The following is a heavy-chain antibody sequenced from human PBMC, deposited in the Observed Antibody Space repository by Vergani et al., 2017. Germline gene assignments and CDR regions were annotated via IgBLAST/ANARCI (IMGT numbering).Heavy chain of an antibody. CDR2: ISRNGGST. Sequence: EVQLVESGGGLVQPGGSLRLSCAASGFTFSSYAMHWVRQAPGKGLEYVSAISRNGGSTYYANSVQGRFNISRENSKNTLYLQMGSLRAEDMAVYYCARTTRYCSSTSGYFVPGYYYYYYGMDVWGQGTTVTVSS. J-gene: IGHJ6*02. D-gene: IGHD2-2*01. CDR3: ARTTRYCSSTSGYFVPGYYYYYYGMDV. V-gene: IGHV3-64*01. CDR1: GFTFSSYA.